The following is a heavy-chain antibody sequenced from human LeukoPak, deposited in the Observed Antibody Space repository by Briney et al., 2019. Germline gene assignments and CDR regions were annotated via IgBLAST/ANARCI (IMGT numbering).Heavy chain of an antibody. V-gene: IGHV3-7*01. CDR3: ARGGGYAWDY. CDR2: IKQDGSEK. Sequence: GGSLRLSCEVSGFTFSSYWMSWVRQAPGKGLEWVANIKQDGSEKYYVDSVKGRFTISRDNARNSLYLQMNSLRADDTAVYYCARGGGYAWDYWGQGTLVTVSS. J-gene: IGHJ4*02. D-gene: IGHD5-12*01. CDR1: GFTFSSYW.